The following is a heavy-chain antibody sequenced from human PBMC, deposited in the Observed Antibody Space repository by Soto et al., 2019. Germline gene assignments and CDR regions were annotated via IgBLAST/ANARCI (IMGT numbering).Heavy chain of an antibody. V-gene: IGHV3-30*18. CDR2: ISYDGSNK. CDR1: EFSFSSFG. D-gene: IGHD3-10*01. CDR3: AKDIDTMVRGPFYYALDV. Sequence: GGSLRLSCAASEFSFSSFGMHWVRQAPGKGLYWVAVISYDGSNKYYADSVKGRFTISRDNSKNTLHLQMNSLRAEDTAVYYCAKDIDTMVRGPFYYALDVWGQGTTVTGS. J-gene: IGHJ6*02.